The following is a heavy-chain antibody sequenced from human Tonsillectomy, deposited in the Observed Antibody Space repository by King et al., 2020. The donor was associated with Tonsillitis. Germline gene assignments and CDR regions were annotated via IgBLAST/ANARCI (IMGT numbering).Heavy chain of an antibody. CDR2: ISSSGSTI. CDR1: GFTFSAYE. D-gene: IGHD5-18*01. J-gene: IGHJ4*02. CDR3: ARPPGYSYGVDY. Sequence: VQLVESGGGLVQPGGSLRLSCAASGFTFSAYEMSWVRQAPGKGLEWVSYISSSGSTIYYVDSVKGRFTISRDNAQNSLYLQMNSLRAEDTAVYYCARPPGYSYGVDYWGQGTLVTVSS. V-gene: IGHV3-48*03.